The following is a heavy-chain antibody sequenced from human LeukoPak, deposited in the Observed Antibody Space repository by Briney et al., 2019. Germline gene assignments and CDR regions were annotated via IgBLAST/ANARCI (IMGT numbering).Heavy chain of an antibody. J-gene: IGHJ6*02. CDR1: GYTFTSYD. CDR2: ISAYNGNT. V-gene: IGHV1-18*01. CDR3: ARDAPMTTVTTASRWDYYYYYGMDV. Sequence: ASVKVSCKASGYTFTSYDINWVRQATGQGLEWMGWISAYNGNTNYAQKLQGRVTMTTDTSTSTAYMELRSLRSDDTAVYYCARDAPMTTVTTASRWDYYYYYGMDVWGQGTTVTVSS. D-gene: IGHD4-17*01.